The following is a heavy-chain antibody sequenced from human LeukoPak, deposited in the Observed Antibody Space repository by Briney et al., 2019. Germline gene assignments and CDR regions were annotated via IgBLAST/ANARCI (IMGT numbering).Heavy chain of an antibody. D-gene: IGHD6-13*01. CDR1: GGSFSGYY. CDR2: INHSGST. Sequence: PSETLSLTCAVYGGSFSGYYWSWIRQPPGKGLEWIGEINHSGSTNYNPSLKSRVTISVDTSKNQFSLKLSSVTAADTAVYYCARATAAGRRVDYWGQGTLVTVSS. J-gene: IGHJ4*02. CDR3: ARATAAGRRVDY. V-gene: IGHV4-34*01.